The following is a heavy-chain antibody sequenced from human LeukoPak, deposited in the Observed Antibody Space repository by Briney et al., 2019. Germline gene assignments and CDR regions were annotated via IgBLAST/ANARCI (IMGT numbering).Heavy chain of an antibody. V-gene: IGHV4-4*02. J-gene: IGHJ4*02. D-gene: IGHD3-22*01. CDR2: IYHSGST. Sequence: SETLSLTCAVSGGSISSSNWWSWVRQPPGQGLEWIGEIYHSGSTNSNPSLKSRVTISVDKSKNQFSLKLSSVTAADTAVYYCVARSYDSSGHFDYWGQGTLVTVSS. CDR1: GGSISSSNW. CDR3: VARSYDSSGHFDY.